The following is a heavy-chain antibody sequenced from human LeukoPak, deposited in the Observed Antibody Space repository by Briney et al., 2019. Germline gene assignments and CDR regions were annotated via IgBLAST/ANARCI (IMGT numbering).Heavy chain of an antibody. D-gene: IGHD6-13*01. J-gene: IGHJ6*03. Sequence: PGGSLRLSCAASGFTFSSYGMSWVRQAPVKGLEWVSAISSSSSYVYYADSVKGRFTISRDNAKNSLYLQMNSVRDEDTSVYYCARDLDWYSSSWGDQAPYYYYYMDAWGKGTTVTVSS. CDR3: ARDLDWYSSSWGDQAPYYYYYMDA. CDR1: GFTFSSYG. CDR2: ISSSSSYV. V-gene: IGHV3-21*01.